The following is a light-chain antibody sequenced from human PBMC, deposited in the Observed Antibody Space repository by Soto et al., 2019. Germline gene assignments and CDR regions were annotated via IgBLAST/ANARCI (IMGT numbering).Light chain of an antibody. V-gene: IGKV3-11*01. CDR1: QSVSSY. Sequence: EIVLTQSPATLSLSPGERATLSCRASQSVSSYLAWYQQKPGQAPRLLIYDASNRATGIPARFSGSGSDTDFTLTISSLEPEDFAFYYCQQRSNWLTFGGGTKVEIK. CDR3: QQRSNWLT. CDR2: DAS. J-gene: IGKJ4*01.